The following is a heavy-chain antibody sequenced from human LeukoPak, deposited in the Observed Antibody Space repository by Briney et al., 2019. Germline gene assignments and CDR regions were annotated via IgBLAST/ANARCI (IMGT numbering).Heavy chain of an antibody. D-gene: IGHD3-10*01. CDR1: GYTFTSYG. V-gene: IGHV1-18*01. CDR2: ISAYNGNT. Sequence: ASVKVSCKASGYTFTSYGISWVRQAPGQGLEWMGWISAYNGNTNYAQKLQGRVTMTTDTSTSTAYMELRSLRSDDTAVYYCAGFRAGVGEPYGDYWGQGTLVTVSS. J-gene: IGHJ4*02. CDR3: AGFRAGVGEPYGDY.